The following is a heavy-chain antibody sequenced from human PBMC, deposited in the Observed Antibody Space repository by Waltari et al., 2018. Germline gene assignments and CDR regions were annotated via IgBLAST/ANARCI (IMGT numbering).Heavy chain of an antibody. D-gene: IGHD2-2*01. CDR2: INANTGGT. Sequence: QVQLVQSGAEVKKPGASVKVSCKASGYTFTDYYMPWVRQAPGHGLEWMGRINANTGGTNYAQKFQGRVTMTRDTSITTAYMELTSLRSDDTAVYYCARFYCSSTSCFYEDGMDVWGQGTTVTVSS. CDR1: GYTFTDYY. J-gene: IGHJ6*02. V-gene: IGHV1-2*06. CDR3: ARFYCSSTSCFYEDGMDV.